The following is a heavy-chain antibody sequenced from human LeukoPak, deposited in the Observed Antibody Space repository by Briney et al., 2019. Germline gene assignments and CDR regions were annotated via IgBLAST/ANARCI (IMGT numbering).Heavy chain of an antibody. J-gene: IGHJ4*02. V-gene: IGHV4-34*01. CDR3: ARSYVEGPTTIDY. CDR1: GGSFSGYY. D-gene: IGHD5-18*01. CDR2: IYYSGST. Sequence: PETLSLTCAVYGGSFSGYYWSWIRQPPGKGLEWIGNIYYSGSTYYNPSLKSRVTISIDTSKNQFSLKLGSVTAADTAVYYCARSYVEGPTTIDYWGQGTLVTVSS.